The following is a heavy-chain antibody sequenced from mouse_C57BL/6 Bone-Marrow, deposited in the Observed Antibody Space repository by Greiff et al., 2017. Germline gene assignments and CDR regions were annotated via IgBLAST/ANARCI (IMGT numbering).Heavy chain of an antibody. D-gene: IGHD1-1*02. V-gene: IGHV1-72*01. CDR3: AGSYYGSLYYAMDY. CDR1: GYTFTSYW. Sequence: VQLQQSGAELVKPGASVKLSCKASGYTFTSYWMHWVKQRPGRGLEWIGRIDPNSGGTKYNEKFKSKATLTVDKPSSTAYMQLSSLTSEDSAVYYCAGSYYGSLYYAMDYWGQGTSVTVSS. J-gene: IGHJ4*01. CDR2: IDPNSGGT.